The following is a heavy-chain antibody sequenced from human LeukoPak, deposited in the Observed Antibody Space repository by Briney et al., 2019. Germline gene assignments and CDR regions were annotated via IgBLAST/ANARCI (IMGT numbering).Heavy chain of an antibody. CDR1: GFTVSSNY. CDR2: ISGSGGST. Sequence: GGSLRLSCAASGFTVSSNYMSWVRQAPGKGLEWVSAISGSGGSTYYADSVKGRFTISRDNSKNTLYLQMNSLRAEDTAVYYCAKVDSSGYYYSAVDYWGQGTLVTVSS. CDR3: AKVDSSGYYYSAVDY. J-gene: IGHJ4*02. D-gene: IGHD3-22*01. V-gene: IGHV3-23*01.